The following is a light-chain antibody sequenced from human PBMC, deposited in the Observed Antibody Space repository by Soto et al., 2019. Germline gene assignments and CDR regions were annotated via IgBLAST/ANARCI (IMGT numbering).Light chain of an antibody. CDR3: TSFTSGSTPYV. CDR1: SSDVGGFNY. V-gene: IGLV2-14*03. CDR2: DVS. J-gene: IGLJ1*01. Sequence: QSALTQPASASGSPGQSITISCTGTSSDVGGFNYVSWYQQLPGKAPQLVIYDVSHRPSGVSDRFSGSRSGNTASLTISGLQAEDEADYYCTSFTSGSTPYVLGTGTKVTVL.